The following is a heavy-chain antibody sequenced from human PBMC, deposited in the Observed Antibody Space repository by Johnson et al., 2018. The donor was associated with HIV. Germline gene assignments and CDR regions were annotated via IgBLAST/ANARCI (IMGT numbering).Heavy chain of an antibody. J-gene: IGHJ3*02. D-gene: IGHD5-24*01. V-gene: IGHV3-53*01. CDR1: GFTVSINY. CDR3: ARVGRGEMATAPLDAFDI. Sequence: EVQLVESGGGLIQPGGSLRLSCAASGFTVSINYMSWVRQAPGKGLEWVSVIYSGGSTIYYADSVKGRFTISRDNAKNSLYLQMNSLRAEDTAVYYCARVGRGEMATAPLDAFDIWGQGTMVTVSS. CDR2: IYSGGSTI.